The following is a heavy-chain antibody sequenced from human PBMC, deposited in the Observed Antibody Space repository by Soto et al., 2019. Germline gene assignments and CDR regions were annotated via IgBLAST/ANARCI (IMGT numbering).Heavy chain of an antibody. V-gene: IGHV4-61*01. CDR3: ARGEDAFFYYGLDV. Sequence: QVQLRESGPGLVKPSETLSLTCTVSGGSVSTDFYNWRWIRQPPGKGLEWVGDISHSGSTNYNPSLKSRVTMSVDTSKSQFSLKLTSVTAADTAVYYCARGEDAFFYYGLDVWGQGITVTVSS. J-gene: IGHJ6*02. CDR1: GGSVSTDFYN. CDR2: ISHSGST.